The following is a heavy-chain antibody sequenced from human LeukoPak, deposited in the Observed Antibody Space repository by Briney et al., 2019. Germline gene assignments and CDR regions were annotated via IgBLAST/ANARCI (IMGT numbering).Heavy chain of an antibody. CDR1: GFTFSSYS. Sequence: GGSLRLSCAASGFTFSSYSMNWVRQAPGKGLEWVSYISSSSTTMYYADSVKGRFTISRDNAKNSLYLQMNSLRAEDTAVYYCARDEGGTHPLDYWGQGTLVTVSS. J-gene: IGHJ4*02. CDR3: ARDEGGTHPLDY. D-gene: IGHD1-26*01. CDR2: ISSSSTTM. V-gene: IGHV3-48*04.